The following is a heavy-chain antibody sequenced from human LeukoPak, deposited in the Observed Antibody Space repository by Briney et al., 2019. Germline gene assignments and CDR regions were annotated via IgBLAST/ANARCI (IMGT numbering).Heavy chain of an antibody. D-gene: IGHD2-15*01. J-gene: IGHJ3*02. Sequence: GGSLRVSCAASGFTFSNYCMHWVRQIPGKGLVWVSRICPDGTVTNYADSVKGRFTISRDNAKNMVFLQMNSLRADDTAVYYCVRGVVVVAPARPDAFDIWGQGTMVTVSS. CDR1: GFTFSNYC. CDR2: ICPDGTVT. V-gene: IGHV3-74*01. CDR3: VRGVVVVAPARPDAFDI.